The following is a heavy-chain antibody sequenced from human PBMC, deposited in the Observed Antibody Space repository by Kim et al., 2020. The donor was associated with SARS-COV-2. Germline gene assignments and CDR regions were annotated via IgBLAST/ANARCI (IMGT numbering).Heavy chain of an antibody. CDR3: AREDEENFDF. J-gene: IGHJ4*02. Sequence: SIYDADSVKGRFTISRDTTKNSLYLQMNSLRAEDTALYYCAREDEENFDFWGQGTLVTVSS. CDR2: SI. V-gene: IGHV3-21*01.